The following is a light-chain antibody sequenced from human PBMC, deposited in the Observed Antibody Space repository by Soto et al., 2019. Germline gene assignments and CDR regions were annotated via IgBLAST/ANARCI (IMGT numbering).Light chain of an antibody. CDR3: QQYGSSPWT. Sequence: EAVLTQSPCTLALSPGERVTLSCRASQSVAYRYLAWYQQKPGQAPRLLIYAASTRATGIPDRFTGSGSGTDFTFTISRLEPGDFAVYYCQQYGSSPWTFGQRSKVDI. J-gene: IGKJ1*01. CDR1: QSVAYRY. CDR2: AAS. V-gene: IGKV3-20*01.